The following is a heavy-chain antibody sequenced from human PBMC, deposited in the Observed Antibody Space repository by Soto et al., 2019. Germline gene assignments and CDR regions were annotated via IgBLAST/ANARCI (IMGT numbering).Heavy chain of an antibody. D-gene: IGHD3-10*01. Sequence: GGSLRLSCAASGFTVSSNYMSWVRQAPGKGLEWVSVIYSGGSTYYADSVKGRFTISRDNSKNTLFLEMNSLRAEDTALYYCVRGSSFVSGIYYNVGFFAPWGQAT. V-gene: IGHV3-66*01. CDR1: GFTVSSNY. CDR2: IYSGGST. CDR3: VRGSSFVSGIYYNVGFFAP. J-gene: IGHJ5*02.